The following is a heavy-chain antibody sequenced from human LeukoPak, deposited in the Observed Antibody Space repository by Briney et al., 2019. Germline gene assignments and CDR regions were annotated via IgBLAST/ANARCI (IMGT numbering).Heavy chain of an antibody. CDR2: IRSKANSYAT. J-gene: IGHJ4*02. Sequence: GGSLRLSCAASGFTFSGSAMHWVRQASGKGLEWVGRIRSKANSYATAYAASVKGRFTISRDDSKNTAYLQMNSLKTEDTAVYYCAREYYDSGGYYFDSWGQGTLVTVSS. CDR1: GFTFSGSA. V-gene: IGHV3-73*01. CDR3: AREYYDSGGYYFDS. D-gene: IGHD3-22*01.